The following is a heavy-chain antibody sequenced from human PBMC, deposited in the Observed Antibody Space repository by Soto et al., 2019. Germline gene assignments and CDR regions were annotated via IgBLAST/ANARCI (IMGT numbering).Heavy chain of an antibody. Sequence: GGSLRLSCAASGFTFSSYSMNWVRQAPGKGLDWVSYISSSKSTIYYADSVKGRFTISRDNANNLLYLQMNSLRDEDTAVYYCARVGSSGWYGDFDYWGQGTLVTVSS. CDR3: ARVGSSGWYGDFDY. CDR1: GFTFSSYS. J-gene: IGHJ4*02. V-gene: IGHV3-48*02. CDR2: ISSSKSTI. D-gene: IGHD6-19*01.